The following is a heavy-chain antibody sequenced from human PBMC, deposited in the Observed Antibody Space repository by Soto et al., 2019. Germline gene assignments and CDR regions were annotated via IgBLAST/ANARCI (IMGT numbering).Heavy chain of an antibody. J-gene: IGHJ4*02. Sequence: LRLSCAASGFTFSNYAMSWVRQAPGKGLEWVSTISGRGSNTYYADSVKGRFTISRDNSRNTLYLQMDSLRVEDSAVYSCAKAGCSGGTCYLYYFDYWGQGALVTVSS. CDR3: AKAGCSGGTCYLYYFDY. V-gene: IGHV3-23*01. CDR1: GFTFSNYA. D-gene: IGHD2-15*01. CDR2: ISGRGSNT.